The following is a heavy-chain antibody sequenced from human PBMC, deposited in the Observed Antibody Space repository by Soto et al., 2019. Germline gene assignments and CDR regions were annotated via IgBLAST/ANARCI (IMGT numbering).Heavy chain of an antibody. J-gene: IGHJ5*02. D-gene: IGHD5-18*01. CDR2: MNPNSGNT. CDR1: GYTFTSYD. V-gene: IGHV1-8*01. Sequence: QVQLVQSGAEVKKPGASVKVSCKASGYTFTSYDITWVRQATGQGLEWMGWMNPNSGNTGYAQKFQGRVTMTRYTSITTAYMELSSLRSEDTAVYYCARELGGSYGSYAWGQGTLVTVSS. CDR3: ARELGGSYGSYA.